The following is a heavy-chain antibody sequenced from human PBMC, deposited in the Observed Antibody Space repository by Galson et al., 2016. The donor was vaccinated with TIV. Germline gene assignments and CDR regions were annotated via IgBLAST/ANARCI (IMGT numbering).Heavy chain of an antibody. D-gene: IGHD3-16*01. CDR1: GFSLNTNGVG. V-gene: IGHV2-5*01. Sequence: PALVKPTQTLTLTCTFSGFSLNTNGVGVGWIRQPPGKALEWLGLIYWNDDKRYSPPLKSRVTITKDTSRNQVVLTMTNMDPVDTATYYCAQTPMILSGWFDSWGQGTLVTVSS. CDR2: IYWNDDK. J-gene: IGHJ5*01. CDR3: AQTPMILSGWFDS.